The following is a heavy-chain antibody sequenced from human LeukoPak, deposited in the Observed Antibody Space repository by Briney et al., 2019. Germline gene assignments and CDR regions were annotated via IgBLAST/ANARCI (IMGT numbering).Heavy chain of an antibody. CDR3: ARDEDGDYAFDI. Sequence: PSETLSLSCTVSGGSISSGSYYWSWIRQPAGKGLEWIGRIYTSGSTNYNPSLKSRVTISVDTSKNQFSLKLSSVTAADTAVYYCARDEDGDYAFDIWGQGTMVTVSS. J-gene: IGHJ3*02. D-gene: IGHD4-17*01. V-gene: IGHV4-61*02. CDR2: IYTSGST. CDR1: GGSISSGSYY.